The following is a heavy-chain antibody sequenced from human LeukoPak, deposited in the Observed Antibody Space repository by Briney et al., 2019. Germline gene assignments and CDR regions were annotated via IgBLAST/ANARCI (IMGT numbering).Heavy chain of an antibody. V-gene: IGHV1-18*01. CDR1: GYTFTSYG. D-gene: IGHD3-10*01. Sequence: ASVKVSCKASGYTFTSYGISWVRQAPGQGLEYMGRINTHNGGTVYVKKFQGRLSMTTDTSIGAAYMELQSLRSDDTAVYYCARDHDYEGLKGNYWGRGTMVTVTS. J-gene: IGHJ1*01. CDR2: INTHNGGT. CDR3: ARDHDYEGLKGNY.